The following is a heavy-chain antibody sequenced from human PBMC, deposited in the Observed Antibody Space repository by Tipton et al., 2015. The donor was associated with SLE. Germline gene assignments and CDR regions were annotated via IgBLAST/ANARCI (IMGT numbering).Heavy chain of an antibody. J-gene: IGHJ5*02. Sequence: PGLVKPSETLSLTCDVNGGSFSGYYWNWIRQLAGKGLEWIGRVYTSGTTDYNPSYNPSLKSRVTISVDTSKNQFSLKLSSVTAADTAVYYCAREGVPYNWFDPWGQGTLVTVSS. V-gene: IGHV4-4*07. CDR2: VYTSGTT. CDR1: GGSFSGYY. CDR3: AREGVPYNWFDP.